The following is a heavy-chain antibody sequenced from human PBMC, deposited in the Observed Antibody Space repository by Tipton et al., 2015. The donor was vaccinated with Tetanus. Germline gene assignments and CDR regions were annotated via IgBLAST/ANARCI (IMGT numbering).Heavy chain of an antibody. Sequence: TLSLTCTVAGDSISSGGYYWNWIRQPPGKGLEWLAYVSYSGGNQPNYSLKSRITISQETSKNQFSLRLTSVTAADTAVYYFAGANYDFSKKGPFDSWGQGSLVIVSS. CDR1: GDSISSGGYY. J-gene: IGHJ4*02. V-gene: IGHV4-61*08. CDR3: AGANYDFSKKGPFDS. CDR2: VSYSGGN. D-gene: IGHD3-3*01.